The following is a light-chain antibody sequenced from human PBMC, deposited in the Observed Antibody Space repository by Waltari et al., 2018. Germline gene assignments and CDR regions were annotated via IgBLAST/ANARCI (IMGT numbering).Light chain of an antibody. J-gene: IGKJ5*01. Sequence: DIQMTQSPSTLSASVGDRVTITCRVSQTISSWLAWYQQQPGKAPRLLIYRASTLESGVPSRFSGSGSGTEFTLTISSLQPDDFATYYCQQYNSYSITSGQGTRLEIK. CDR2: RAS. V-gene: IGKV1-5*03. CDR1: QTISSW. CDR3: QQYNSYSIT.